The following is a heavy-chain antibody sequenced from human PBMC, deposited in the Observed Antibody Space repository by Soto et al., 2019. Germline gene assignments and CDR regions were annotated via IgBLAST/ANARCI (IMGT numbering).Heavy chain of an antibody. CDR1: GDSVSIGNNY. V-gene: IGHV4-61*01. CDR3: ARAGWKGNMAGTFDV. Sequence: PSETLSLTCTVSGDSVSIGNNYWNYIRQSPGKGLEWIGYIYHRGSPNYNPSLKDRVTISVDTSKNQFSLRLTSVTDADTAVYYCARAGWKGNMAGTFDVWGLGTMVTVSS. CDR2: IYHRGSP. D-gene: IGHD1-1*01. J-gene: IGHJ3*01.